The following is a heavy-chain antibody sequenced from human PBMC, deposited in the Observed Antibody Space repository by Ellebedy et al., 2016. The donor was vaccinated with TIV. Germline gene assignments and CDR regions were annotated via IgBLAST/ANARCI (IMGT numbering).Heavy chain of an antibody. J-gene: IGHJ3*02. Sequence: GESLKISXAASGFTFHNYAMSWVNQAPGRGLEWVSAISDSGSRTYYADSVKGRFTISRDNSRNTLYLQMDSLRAEDTALYYCAKGERITMTVVVTPDAFDIWGQGTMVTISS. CDR1: GFTFHNYA. CDR2: ISDSGSRT. D-gene: IGHD3-22*01. V-gene: IGHV3-23*01. CDR3: AKGERITMTVVVTPDAFDI.